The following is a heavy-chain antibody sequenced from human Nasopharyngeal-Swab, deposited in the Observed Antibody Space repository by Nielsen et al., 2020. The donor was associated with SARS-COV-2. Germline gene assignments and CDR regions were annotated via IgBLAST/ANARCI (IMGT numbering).Heavy chain of an antibody. D-gene: IGHD6-19*01. CDR1: GYTFTSYG. V-gene: IGHV1-18*01. Sequence: VSVKVSCKASGYTFTSYGISWVRQAPGQGLEWMGWISAYNGNTNYAQKLQGRVTMTTDTSTSTAYMELRSLRSDDTAVYYCARESSSGWVGRYYFDYWGQGTLVTVSS. J-gene: IGHJ4*02. CDR3: ARESSSGWVGRYYFDY. CDR2: ISAYNGNT.